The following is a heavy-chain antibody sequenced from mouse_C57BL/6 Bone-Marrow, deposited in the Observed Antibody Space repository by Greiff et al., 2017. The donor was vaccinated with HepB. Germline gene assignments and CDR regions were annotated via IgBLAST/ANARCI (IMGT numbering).Heavy chain of an antibody. D-gene: IGHD2-5*01. CDR1: GYSFTGYY. J-gene: IGHJ3*01. CDR3: ARPWSNGGFAY. V-gene: IGHV1-42*01. CDR2: INPSTGGT. Sequence: EVQLQQSGPELVKPGASVKISCKASGYSFTGYYMNWVKQSPEKSLEWIGEINPSTGGTTYNQKFKAKATLTVDKSSSTAYMQLKSLTSEDSAVYYCARPWSNGGFAYWGQGTLVTVSA.